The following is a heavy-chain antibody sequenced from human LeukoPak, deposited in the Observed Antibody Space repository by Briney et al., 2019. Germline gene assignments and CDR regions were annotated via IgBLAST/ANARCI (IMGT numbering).Heavy chain of an antibody. CDR2: IKEDGSEK. CDR1: GFTFSSYG. CDR3: ATRYLLVGATTALFPDY. J-gene: IGHJ4*02. D-gene: IGHD1-26*01. V-gene: IGHV3-7*01. Sequence: PGGSLRLSCAASGFTFSSYGMHWVRQAPGKGLEWVANIKEDGSEKYYVDSVKGRFTIARDNAKNSLFLQMNSLRAEDTAVYYCATRYLLVGATTALFPDYWGQGTLVTVSS.